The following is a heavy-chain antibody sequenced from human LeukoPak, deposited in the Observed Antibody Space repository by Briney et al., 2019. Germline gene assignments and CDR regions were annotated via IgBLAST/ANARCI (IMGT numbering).Heavy chain of an antibody. V-gene: IGHV1-58*02. J-gene: IGHJ4*02. Sequence: ASVKVSCKASGFTFTSSAMQWVRQARGQRLEWIGWIVVGSGNTNYAQKFQERVTITRDMSTSTAYMELGSLRSEDTAVYYCAAEGASGLGEFDYWGQGTLVTVSS. CDR2: IVVGSGNT. CDR1: GFTFTSSA. CDR3: AAEGASGLGEFDY. D-gene: IGHD3-16*01.